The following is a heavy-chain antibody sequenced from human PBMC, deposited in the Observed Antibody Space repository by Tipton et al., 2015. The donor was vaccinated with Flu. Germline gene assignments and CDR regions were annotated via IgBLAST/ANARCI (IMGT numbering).Heavy chain of an antibody. CDR2: IYYSGST. Sequence: TLSLTCTVSGHSISSGYYWSWIRQHPGKGLEWIGYIYYSGSTYYNPSLKSRVTISVDTSKNQFSLKLSSVTAADTAVYYCARDRPPVYWGQGTLVTVSS. J-gene: IGHJ4*02. CDR1: GHSISSGYY. V-gene: IGHV4-31*03. CDR3: ARDRPPVY.